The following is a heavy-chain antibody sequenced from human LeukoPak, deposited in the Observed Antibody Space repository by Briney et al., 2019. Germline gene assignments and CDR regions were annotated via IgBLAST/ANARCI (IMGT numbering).Heavy chain of an antibody. D-gene: IGHD3-9*01. Sequence: PGRSLRLSCAASGFTFDDYAMHWVRQAPGKGLEWVSGISWNSGSIGYADSVKGRFTISRDNAKNSLYLQMNSLRAEDTALYYCAKDAYYDISTGVHWFDPWGQGTLVTVSS. V-gene: IGHV3-9*01. CDR1: GFTFDDYA. CDR2: ISWNSGSI. CDR3: AKDAYYDISTGVHWFDP. J-gene: IGHJ5*02.